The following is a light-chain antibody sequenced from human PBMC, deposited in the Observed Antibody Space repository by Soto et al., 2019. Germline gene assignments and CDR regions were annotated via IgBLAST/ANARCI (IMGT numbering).Light chain of an antibody. Sequence: QSVLTQPASVSGSPGQSITISCAGSSSDVGAYNFVSWYQQHPGKVPKLMTYEVSKRPSGISTRFSGSKSGSTASLTISGLQSEDEADYYCSSYTTSNTWLFGGRTKLTVL. J-gene: IGLJ3*02. CDR3: SSYTTSNTWL. CDR2: EVS. V-gene: IGLV2-14*01. CDR1: SSDVGAYNF.